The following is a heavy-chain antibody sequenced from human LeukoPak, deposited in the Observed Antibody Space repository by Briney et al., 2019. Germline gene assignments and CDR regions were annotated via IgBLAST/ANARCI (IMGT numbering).Heavy chain of an antibody. V-gene: IGHV3-30*04. D-gene: IGHD3-10*01. J-gene: IGHJ4*02. CDR3: ARGSGNYYNVKEY. CDR1: GFTFSSYA. CDR2: ISYDGSNK. Sequence: PGGSLRLSCAASGFTFSSYAMHWVRQAPGKGLEWVAVISYDGSNKYYADSVKGRFTISRDNSKNTLYLQMNSLRAEDTAVYYCARGSGNYYNVKEYWGQGTLVTVSS.